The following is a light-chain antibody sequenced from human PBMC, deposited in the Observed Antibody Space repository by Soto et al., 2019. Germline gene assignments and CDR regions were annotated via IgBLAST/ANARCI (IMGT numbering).Light chain of an antibody. Sequence: LTQPASVSGSPGQSITISCTGTSSDVGGYNYVSWYQHHPGKAPKLIIYDVTNRPSGVSNPFSGSKSGNTASLTISGLQPEDEADYYCSSYTTSNTRQIVFGTGTKVTV. J-gene: IGLJ1*01. CDR1: SSDVGGYNY. CDR3: SSYTTSNTRQIV. V-gene: IGLV2-14*03. CDR2: DVT.